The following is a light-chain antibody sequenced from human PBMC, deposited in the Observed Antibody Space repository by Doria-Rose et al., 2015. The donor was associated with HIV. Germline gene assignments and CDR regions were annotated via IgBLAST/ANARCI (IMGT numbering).Light chain of an antibody. J-gene: IGKJ1*01. Sequence: AIRMTQSPSSLSASTGDRVTITCRASQDISNYLAWYQQKPGKAPKLLIYAASTLHSGVPSRFSGSGSGTDFTLTISYLQSEDFATYYCQQYYSYPPTFGQGTKVEVK. CDR2: AAS. CDR1: QDISNY. V-gene: IGKV1-8*01. CDR3: QQYYSYPPT.